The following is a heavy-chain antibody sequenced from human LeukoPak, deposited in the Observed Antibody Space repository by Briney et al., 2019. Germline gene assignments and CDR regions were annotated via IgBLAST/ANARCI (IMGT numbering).Heavy chain of an antibody. CDR2: IYSGGST. CDR1: GFTVSSNY. Sequence: GGSLRLSCAASGFTVSSNYMSWVRQAPGKGLEWVSVIYSGGSTYYADSVKGRFAISRDNSKNTLYLQMNSLRAEDTAVYYCARVDRDGYIDYWGQGTLVTVSS. CDR3: ARVDRDGYIDY. D-gene: IGHD5-24*01. V-gene: IGHV3-66*01. J-gene: IGHJ4*02.